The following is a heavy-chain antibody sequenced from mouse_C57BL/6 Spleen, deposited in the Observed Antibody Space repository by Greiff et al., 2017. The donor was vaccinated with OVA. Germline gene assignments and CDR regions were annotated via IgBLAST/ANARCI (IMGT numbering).Heavy chain of an antibody. D-gene: IGHD2-3*01. CDR1: GFTFSSYT. Sequence: VQLKESGGGLVKPGGSLKLSCAASGFTFSSYTMSWVRQTPEKRLAWVATISGGGGNTYYPDSVKGRFTISRDNAKNTLYLQMSSLRSEDTALYYCARGGWLLAWFAYWGQGTLVTVSA. CDR3: ARGGWLLAWFAY. J-gene: IGHJ3*01. CDR2: ISGGGGNT. V-gene: IGHV5-9*01.